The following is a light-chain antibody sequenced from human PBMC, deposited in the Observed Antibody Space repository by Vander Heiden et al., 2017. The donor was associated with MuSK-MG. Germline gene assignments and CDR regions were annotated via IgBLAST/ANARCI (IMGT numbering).Light chain of an antibody. V-gene: IGKV3-20*01. CDR3: QQYGSSPRT. Sequence: DIVLTQSPGTLSLSPGARATLSCKASQSVSSSYLAWYQQKPGQAPRVLIYGASSRATGIADRFSGSGSGTDFTLTISRLEPEDFAVYYCQQYGSSPRTFGQGTKLEIK. CDR2: GAS. J-gene: IGKJ2*01. CDR1: QSVSSSY.